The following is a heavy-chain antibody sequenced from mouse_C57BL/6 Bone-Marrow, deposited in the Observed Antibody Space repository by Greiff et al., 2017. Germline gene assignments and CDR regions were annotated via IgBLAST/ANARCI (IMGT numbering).Heavy chain of an antibody. CDR2: IYPGSGST. D-gene: IGHD1-1*01. CDR3: ARDITTVANYFDY. J-gene: IGHJ2*01. V-gene: IGHV1-55*01. Sequence: QVQLQQPGAQLVKPGASVKMSCKASGYTFTSYWITWVKQRPGQGLEWIGDIYPGSGSTNYNEKFKSKATLTVDTSSSTAYMQLSSLTSEDSAVYYWARDITTVANYFDYWGQGTTLTVSS. CDR1: GYTFTSYW.